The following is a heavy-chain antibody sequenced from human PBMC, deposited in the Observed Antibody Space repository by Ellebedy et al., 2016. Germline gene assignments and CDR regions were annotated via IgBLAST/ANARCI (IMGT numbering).Heavy chain of an antibody. CDR2: ITSGSTYI. CDR1: GFTLSDYS. CDR3: ARGVGGTSLNWFDP. J-gene: IGHJ5*02. V-gene: IGHV3-21*01. Sequence: GGSLRLSXTASGFTLSDYSMNWVRQAPGKGLEWVSSITSGSTYIYYADSVKGRFTISRDNAKNSVYLQMNSLRGEDTAVYYCARGVGGTSLNWFDPWGQGTLVTVSS. D-gene: IGHD3-16*01.